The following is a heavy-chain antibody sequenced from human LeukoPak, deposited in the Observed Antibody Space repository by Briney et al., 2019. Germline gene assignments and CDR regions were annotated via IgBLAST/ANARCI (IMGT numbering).Heavy chain of an antibody. J-gene: IGHJ4*02. D-gene: IGHD1-1*01. CDR2: IYYSGST. Sequence: TSETLSLTCTVSGGSISSYYWSWIRQPPGKGLEWIGYIYYSGSTNYNPSLKSRVTISVDTSKNQFSLKLSSVTAADTAVYYCARTNDGWYFDYWGQGTLVTVSS. CDR3: ARTNDGWYFDY. CDR1: GGSISSYY. V-gene: IGHV4-59*01.